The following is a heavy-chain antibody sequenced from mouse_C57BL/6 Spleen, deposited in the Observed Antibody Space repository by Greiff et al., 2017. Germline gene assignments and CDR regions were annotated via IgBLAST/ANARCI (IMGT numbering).Heavy chain of an antibody. Sequence: QVQLQQPGAELVRPGSSVKLSCKASGYTFTSYWMDWVKQRPGQGLAWIGNIYPSDSETHYNQKFKDKATLTVDKSSSTAYMQLSSLTSEDSAVYYGARTRITTVVAPYYFDYWGQGTTLTVSS. J-gene: IGHJ2*01. CDR1: GYTFTSYW. CDR2: IYPSDSET. D-gene: IGHD1-1*01. CDR3: ARTRITTVVAPYYFDY. V-gene: IGHV1-61*01.